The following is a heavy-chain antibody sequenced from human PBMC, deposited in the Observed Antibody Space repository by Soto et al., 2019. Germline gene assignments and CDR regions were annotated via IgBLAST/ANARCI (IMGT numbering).Heavy chain of an antibody. CDR3: AREGYDSSGYYSGTLDY. Sequence: ASVKVSCKASGGTFSSYTISWVRQAPGQGLEWMGRIIPILGIANYAQKFQGRVTITADKSTSTAYMELSSLRSEDTAVYYCAREGYDSSGYYSGTLDYWGQGTLVTVSS. V-gene: IGHV1-69*04. CDR2: IIPILGIA. J-gene: IGHJ4*02. CDR1: GGTFSSYT. D-gene: IGHD3-22*01.